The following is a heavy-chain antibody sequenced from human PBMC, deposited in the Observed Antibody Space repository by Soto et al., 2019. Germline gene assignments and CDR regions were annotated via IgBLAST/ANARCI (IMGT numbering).Heavy chain of an antibody. CDR2: IIPIFGTA. Sequence: SVKVSCKASGGTFSSYAISWVRQAPGQGLEWMGGIIPIFGTANYAQKFQGRVTITADKSTSTAYMELSSLRSEDTAVYYCARDLGYCTNGVCSSYYYYGMDVWGQGTTVTVSS. CDR3: ARDLGYCTNGVCSSYYYYGMDV. CDR1: GGTFSSYA. V-gene: IGHV1-69*06. D-gene: IGHD2-8*01. J-gene: IGHJ6*02.